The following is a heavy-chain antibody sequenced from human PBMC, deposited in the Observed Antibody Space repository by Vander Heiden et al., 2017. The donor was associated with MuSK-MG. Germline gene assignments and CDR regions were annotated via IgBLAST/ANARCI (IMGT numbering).Heavy chain of an antibody. J-gene: IGHJ4*02. D-gene: IGHD3-10*01. CDR2: ISYDGSNK. V-gene: IGHV3-30*03. CDR1: GITFRSHC. CDR3: ARDAPYGSGSYFDY. Sequence: QVQLVESGGGVVQPGRSLRLSCAASGITFRSHCLHWVPQAPGKGLGWLAVISYDGSNKYYAESVKGRFTISRDNSKNTLYLQMNSLRAEDTAVYYCARDAPYGSGSYFDYWGQGTLVTVSS.